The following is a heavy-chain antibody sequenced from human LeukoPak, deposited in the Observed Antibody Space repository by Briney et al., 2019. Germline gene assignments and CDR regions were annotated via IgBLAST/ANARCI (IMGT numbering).Heavy chain of an antibody. D-gene: IGHD5-24*01. V-gene: IGHV4-59*02. CDR3: ARVTKDGYNSFDY. Sequence: SETLSLTCTVSGGSVSGYYWSWIRQPPGKGLEWIGYIYYRGGTNYNPSLKSRVTISVDTSKSQFSLKLSSVTAADTAVYYCARVTKDGYNSFDYWGQGTLVTVSS. CDR2: IYYRGGT. CDR1: GGSVSGYY. J-gene: IGHJ4*02.